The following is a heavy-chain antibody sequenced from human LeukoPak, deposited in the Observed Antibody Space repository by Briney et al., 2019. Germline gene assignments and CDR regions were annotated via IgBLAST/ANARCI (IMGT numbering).Heavy chain of an antibody. D-gene: IGHD1-26*01. CDR2: IWYDGSNE. CDR3: ATSRGSYYMDV. CDR1: GITFRNYG. Sequence: PGGSLRLSCAASGITFRNYGFHWVRQAPGKGLEWVAIIWYDGSNEYYADSVKGRFTISRENSKNTLYLQMNSLRAEDTAVYYCATSRGSYYMDVWGKGTTVTVSS. J-gene: IGHJ6*03. V-gene: IGHV3-33*01.